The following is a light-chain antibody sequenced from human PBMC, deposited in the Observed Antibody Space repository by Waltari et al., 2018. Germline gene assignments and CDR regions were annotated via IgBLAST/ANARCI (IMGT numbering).Light chain of an antibody. J-gene: IGKJ2*01. V-gene: IGKV2-30*01. Sequence: DVVMTQSPVSLPVTLGQLASISCRPRQSLVYSDGNTYLNWFQQRPGQSPRRLIYKVSNRDSGVPDRFSGSGSGTDFTLKISRVEPEDVGIYYCMQGTHWPYTFGQGTTLEI. CDR3: MQGTHWPYT. CDR1: QSLVYSDGNTY. CDR2: KVS.